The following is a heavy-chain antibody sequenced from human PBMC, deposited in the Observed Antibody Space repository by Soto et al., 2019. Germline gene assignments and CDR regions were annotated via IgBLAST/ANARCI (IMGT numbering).Heavy chain of an antibody. CDR2: IHYSGST. D-gene: IGHD6-13*01. V-gene: IGHV4-31*03. Sequence: QVQLQESGPGLVKSSQTLSLSCTVSGGSISSGGHYWSWIRQHPGKGLEWIGYIHYSGSTYYNPSLKSRVNISVDTSKNQFSLKLSSVTAADTAVYYCARKRIVATGTTIDYWGKGTLVTVSS. CDR1: GGSISSGGHY. CDR3: ARKRIVATGTTIDY. J-gene: IGHJ4*02.